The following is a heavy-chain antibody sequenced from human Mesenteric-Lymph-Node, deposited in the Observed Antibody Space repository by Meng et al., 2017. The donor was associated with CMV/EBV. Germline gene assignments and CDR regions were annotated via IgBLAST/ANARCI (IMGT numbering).Heavy chain of an antibody. J-gene: IGHJ4*02. CDR3: VRDTPVSGIDY. V-gene: IGHV3-48*03. D-gene: IGHD4-11*01. Sequence: GGSLRPSCATSGFIFSSYEMNWVRQAPGKGLEWLSYISSSGRVTYYSDSVKGRFTISRDNANNSLFLQMDSLRGEDTAVYYCVRDTPVSGIDYWGQGTLVTVSS. CDR1: GFIFSSYE. CDR2: ISSSGRVT.